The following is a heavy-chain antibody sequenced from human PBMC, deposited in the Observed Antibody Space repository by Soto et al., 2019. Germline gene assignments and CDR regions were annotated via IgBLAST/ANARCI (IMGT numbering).Heavy chain of an antibody. D-gene: IGHD3-22*01. V-gene: IGHV3-15*01. J-gene: IGHJ3*02. CDR3: TTVVINYYDSLDAFDI. Sequence: GGSLRLSCAASGFTFSNAWMSWVRQAPGKGLEWVGRIKSKTDGGITDYAAPVKGRFTISRDDSKNTLYLQMNSLKTEDTAVYYCTTVVINYYDSLDAFDIWGQGTMVTVSS. CDR1: GFTFSNAW. CDR2: IKSKTDGGIT.